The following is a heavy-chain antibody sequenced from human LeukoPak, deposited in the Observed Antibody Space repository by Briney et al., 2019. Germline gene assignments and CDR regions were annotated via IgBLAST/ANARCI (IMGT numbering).Heavy chain of an antibody. CDR3: ARGQRRVDTTMLDYYYYYYTDV. Sequence: GGSLRLSCAASGFTFSTYWMTWVRQAPGKGLEWVANMKEDGREKYYVDSVKGRFAISRDNAKNLLFLQMNDLRAEDSAVYYCARGQRRVDTTMLDYYYYYYTDVWGTGTTVTVSS. V-gene: IGHV3-7*01. J-gene: IGHJ6*03. CDR1: GFTFSTYW. D-gene: IGHD5-18*01. CDR2: MKEDGREK.